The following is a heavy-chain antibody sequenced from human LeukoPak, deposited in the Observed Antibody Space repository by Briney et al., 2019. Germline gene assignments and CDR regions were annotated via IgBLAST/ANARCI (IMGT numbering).Heavy chain of an antibody. D-gene: IGHD1-14*01. J-gene: IGHJ4*02. CDR2: ISSGSTYI. Sequence: GGSLRLSCAASGFTFSDSYMSWIRQVPGKGLEWVSSISSGSTYIYNADSVQGRFTISRDNSKNSLYLQMDGLRPEDTALYFCARDTGPRPIGYFDSWGQGTLVTVSS. CDR3: ARDTGPRPIGYFDS. CDR1: GFTFSDSY. V-gene: IGHV3-11*05.